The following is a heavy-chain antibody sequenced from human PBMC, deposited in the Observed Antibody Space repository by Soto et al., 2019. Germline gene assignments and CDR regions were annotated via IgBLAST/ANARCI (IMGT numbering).Heavy chain of an antibody. Sequence: EASVKVSCKASGYTFTSYAMHWVRQAPGQRLEWMGWINAGNGNTKYSQKFQGRVTITRDTSASTAYMELSSLRSEDTAVYYCARSETEYCSSNSCYFGIGLGYWGQGTLVTVSS. V-gene: IGHV1-3*01. J-gene: IGHJ4*02. D-gene: IGHD2-2*01. CDR2: INAGNGNT. CDR3: ARSETEYCSSNSCYFGIGLGY. CDR1: GYTFTSYA.